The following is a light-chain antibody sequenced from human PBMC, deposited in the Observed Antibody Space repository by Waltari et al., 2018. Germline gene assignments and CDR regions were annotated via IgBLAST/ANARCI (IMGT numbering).Light chain of an antibody. CDR2: YDS. CDR1: HIGSSS. V-gene: IGLV3-21*04. Sequence: SSVLTQPPSVSVAPGATASLTCGGAHIGSSSVHWYQQKPGQAPRLIPFYDSDRPSGIPARFSGTNTGNTATLTITSVEAGDEARYYCHVWHAHFDPGVFGTGTEVTVL. CDR3: HVWHAHFDPGV. J-gene: IGLJ1*01.